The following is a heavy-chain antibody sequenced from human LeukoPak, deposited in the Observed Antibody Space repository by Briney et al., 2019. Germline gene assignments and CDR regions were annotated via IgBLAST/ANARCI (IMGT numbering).Heavy chain of an antibody. Sequence: PGGSLRLSCAASGFTFSSYEMNWVRQAPGKGLEWVSYISSSGSTIYYADSVKGRFTISRDNAKNSLYLQMNSLGAEDTAVYYCARLPGYCSGGSCLDAFDIWGQGTMVTVSS. CDR2: ISSSGSTI. V-gene: IGHV3-48*03. D-gene: IGHD2-15*01. J-gene: IGHJ3*02. CDR1: GFTFSSYE. CDR3: ARLPGYCSGGSCLDAFDI.